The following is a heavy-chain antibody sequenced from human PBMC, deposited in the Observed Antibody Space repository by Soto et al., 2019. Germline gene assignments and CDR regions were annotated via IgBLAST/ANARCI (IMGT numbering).Heavy chain of an antibody. Sequence: ASVKVSCKASGGTFSSYAISWVRQAPGQGLEWMGGITPIFGTANYAQKFQGRVTITADESTSTAYMELSSLRSEDTAVYYCARDPGNSSSFFFPWGQGTLVTVSS. CDR2: ITPIFGTA. V-gene: IGHV1-69*13. J-gene: IGHJ5*02. CDR3: ARDPGNSSSFFFP. CDR1: GGTFSSYA. D-gene: IGHD6-13*01.